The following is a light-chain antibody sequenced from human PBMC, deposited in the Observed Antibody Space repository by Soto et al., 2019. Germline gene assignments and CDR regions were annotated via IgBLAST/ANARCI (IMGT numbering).Light chain of an antibody. J-gene: IGKJ3*01. Sequence: EIVMTQSPATLSVSPGERATLSCRASQSFSSNLAWYQQKPGQAPRLLIYGASTRATGIPARFSGSGSGTEFTLTISILQSEDFAVYYCQQYNNWPLFFGPGTKVDIK. V-gene: IGKV3-15*01. CDR2: GAS. CDR1: QSFSSN. CDR3: QQYNNWPLF.